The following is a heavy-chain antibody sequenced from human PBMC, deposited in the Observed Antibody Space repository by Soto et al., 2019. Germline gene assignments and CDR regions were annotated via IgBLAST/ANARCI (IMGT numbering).Heavy chain of an antibody. Sequence: EVQLLESGGGLVQPGGSLRLSCAASGFTFSSYAMSWVRQAPGKGLEWVSAISGSGGSTYYADSVKGRFTISRDNSKNTLYLQMNSLRAEDTAVYYCAKDPTARHDYVWGTFDYWGQGTLVTVSS. CDR3: AKDPTARHDYVWGTFDY. D-gene: IGHD3-16*01. V-gene: IGHV3-23*01. CDR1: GFTFSSYA. J-gene: IGHJ4*02. CDR2: ISGSGGST.